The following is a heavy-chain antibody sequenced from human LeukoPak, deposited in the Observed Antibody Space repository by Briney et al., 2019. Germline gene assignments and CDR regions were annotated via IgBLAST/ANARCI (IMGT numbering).Heavy chain of an antibody. D-gene: IGHD2-15*01. CDR1: GFTFSRYW. Sequence: GGSLRLSCAASGFTFSRYWMQWVRQAPGTGVEWVSRINTDESARSHADSVKARFTISRDNAKNTLYLQMNSLRAEDTAVYYCARFSASAFDSGAKGTLVT. CDR2: INTDESAR. CDR3: ARFSASAFDS. J-gene: IGHJ4*02. V-gene: IGHV3-74*01.